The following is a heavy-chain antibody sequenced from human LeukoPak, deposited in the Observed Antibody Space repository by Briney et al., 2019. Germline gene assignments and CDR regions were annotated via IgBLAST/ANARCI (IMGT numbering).Heavy chain of an antibody. Sequence: GASVKVSCKASGYTFTSYGISWVRQAPGQRLEWMGWINAGNGNTKYSQKFQGRVTITRDTSASTAYMELSSLRSEDTAVYYCARDRLVRGVNPFDYWGQGTLVTVSS. CDR1: GYTFTSYG. CDR3: ARDRLVRGVNPFDY. V-gene: IGHV1-3*01. CDR2: INAGNGNT. J-gene: IGHJ4*02. D-gene: IGHD3-10*01.